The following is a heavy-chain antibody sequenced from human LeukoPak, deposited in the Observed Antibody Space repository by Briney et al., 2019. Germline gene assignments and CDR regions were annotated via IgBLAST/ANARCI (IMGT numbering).Heavy chain of an antibody. V-gene: IGHV1-2*02. J-gene: IGHJ4*02. CDR2: INPNSGGT. CDR3: ARSSGWYLYFDY. CDR1: GYTFTGYY. D-gene: IGHD6-19*01. Sequence: ASVKVSCKASGYTFTGYYKHWVRQAPGQGLEWMGWINPNSGGTNYAQKFQGRVTMTRDTSISTAYMELSRLRSDDTAVYYCARSSGWYLYFDYWGQGTLVTVSS.